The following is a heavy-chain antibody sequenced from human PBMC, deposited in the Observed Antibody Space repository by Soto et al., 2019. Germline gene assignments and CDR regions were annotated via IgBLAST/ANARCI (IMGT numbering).Heavy chain of an antibody. V-gene: IGHV1-46*01. CDR1: GYTFTSYH. J-gene: IGHJ4*02. D-gene: IGHD4-17*01. CDR2: ISPGGDRT. Sequence: ASVKVSCKASGYTFTSYHIDWVRQAPGQGLEWMGKISPGGDRTWYAQKYRGRVTMTRDTSTSTDYMELSSLRFEDTAVYYCARDGGNYGDDDHWGQGXLVTVS. CDR3: ARDGGNYGDDDH.